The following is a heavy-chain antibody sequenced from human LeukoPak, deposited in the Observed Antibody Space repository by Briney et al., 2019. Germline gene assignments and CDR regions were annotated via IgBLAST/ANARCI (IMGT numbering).Heavy chain of an antibody. CDR3: AREGAGTDKGGMDV. J-gene: IGHJ6*04. Sequence: SQTLSLTCTVSGGSISSGDYYWSWIRQPPGKGLEWIGYIYYSGSTYYNPSLKSRVTISVDTSKNQFSLKLCSVTAADTAVYYCAREGAGTDKGGMDVWGKGTTVTVSS. D-gene: IGHD1/OR15-1a*01. CDR1: GGSISSGDYY. V-gene: IGHV4-30-4*01. CDR2: IYYSGST.